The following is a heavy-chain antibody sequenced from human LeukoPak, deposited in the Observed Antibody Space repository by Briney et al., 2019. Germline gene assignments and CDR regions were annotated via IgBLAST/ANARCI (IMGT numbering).Heavy chain of an antibody. D-gene: IGHD3-9*01. CDR1: GYTFTGYY. J-gene: IGHJ4*02. CDR3: ARAGYDILTGPPDYFDY. Sequence: GASLKVSCKASGYTFTGYYMHWVRQAPGEGLESMGWINPNSGGTNYAQKFQGRVTMTRDTSISTAYMELSRLRSDDTAVYYCARAGYDILTGPPDYFDYWGQGTLVTVSS. V-gene: IGHV1-2*02. CDR2: INPNSGGT.